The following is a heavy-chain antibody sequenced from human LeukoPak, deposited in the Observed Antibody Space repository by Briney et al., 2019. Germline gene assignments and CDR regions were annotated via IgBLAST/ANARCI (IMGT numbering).Heavy chain of an antibody. J-gene: IGHJ5*02. CDR1: GYTFTGYY. CDR3: TRDQGNYCSGGSCYATINWFDP. CDR2: INPNSGGT. Sequence: GASVKVSCKASGYTFTGYYMHWVRQAPGQGLEWMGWINPNSGGTNYAHKFQGRVTMTRDTSISTAYMELSRLRSDDTAVYYCTRDQGNYCSGGSCYATINWFDPWGQGTLVTVSS. V-gene: IGHV1-2*02. D-gene: IGHD2-15*01.